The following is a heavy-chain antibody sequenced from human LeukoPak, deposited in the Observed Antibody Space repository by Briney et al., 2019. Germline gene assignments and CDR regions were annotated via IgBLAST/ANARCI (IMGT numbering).Heavy chain of an antibody. D-gene: IGHD2-2*01. Sequence: GRSLRLSCAASGFTFSDYYMSWIRQAPGKGLEWVSYISSSGSTIYYADSVKGRFTISRDNAKNSLYLQMNSLRAEDTAVYYCARDPLVPAAIDYYYYGMDVWGQGTTVTVSS. J-gene: IGHJ6*02. CDR3: ARDPLVPAAIDYYYYGMDV. V-gene: IGHV3-11*01. CDR1: GFTFSDYY. CDR2: ISSSGSTI.